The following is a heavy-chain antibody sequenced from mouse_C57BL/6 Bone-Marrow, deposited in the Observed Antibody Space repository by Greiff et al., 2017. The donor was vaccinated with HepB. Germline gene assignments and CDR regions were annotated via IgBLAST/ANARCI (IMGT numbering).Heavy chain of an antibody. J-gene: IGHJ4*01. D-gene: IGHD2-3*01. CDR2: INPSSGYT. CDR1: GYTFTSYT. CDR3: AIYDGYYEYAMDY. V-gene: IGHV1-4*01. Sequence: VQLQESGAELARPGASVKMSCKASGYTFTSYTMHWVKQRPGQGLEWIEYINPSSGYTKYNQKFKDKATLTADKSSSTAYMQLSSLTSEDSAVYCCAIYDGYYEYAMDYWGQGTSVTVSS.